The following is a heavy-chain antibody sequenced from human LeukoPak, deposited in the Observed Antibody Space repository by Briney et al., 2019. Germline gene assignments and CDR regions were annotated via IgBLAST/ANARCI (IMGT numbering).Heavy chain of an antibody. V-gene: IGHV3-11*04. D-gene: IGHD3-10*01. Sequence: PGGSLRLSCEAPGFTFRDYYRSWIRHAPGKGQECVSYICSNGGIIFNADSLKGGSTSSGNNAKNALFLQRASRRVETTARYYCARIYYYGSGSGEYWGQGTMVTVSS. J-gene: IGHJ4*02. CDR3: ARIYYYGSGSGEY. CDR1: GFTFRDYY. CDR2: ICSNGGII.